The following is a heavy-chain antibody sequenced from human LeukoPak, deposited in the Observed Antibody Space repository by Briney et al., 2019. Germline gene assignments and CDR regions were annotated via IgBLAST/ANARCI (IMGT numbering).Heavy chain of an antibody. CDR2: ISGNGATT. CDR3: VRKEAQHLAFLLGAFDV. Sequence: PGRSLRLSCAASGFTFDDYAMTWVRQAPGKGLEWVSIISGNGATTYYGDSVQGRFIVSRDNSRPTMYLQMNRLRVEDTAVYYCVRKEAQHLAFLLGAFDVWGQGTTVTVSS. V-gene: IGHV3-23*01. J-gene: IGHJ3*01. D-gene: IGHD2-2*01. CDR1: GFTFDDYA.